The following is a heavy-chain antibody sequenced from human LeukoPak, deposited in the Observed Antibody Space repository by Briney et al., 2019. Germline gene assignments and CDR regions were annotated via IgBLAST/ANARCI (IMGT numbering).Heavy chain of an antibody. CDR2: IRYDGSNK. Sequence: GGSLRLSCAAPGFTFSSYGMHWVRQAPGKGLEWVAFIRYDGSNKYYADSVKGRFTISKDNSKNTLYLQMNSLRAEDTAVYYCAKDLLELLWFDVPPNWGQGTLVTVSS. CDR1: GFTFSSYG. CDR3: AKDLLELLWFDVPPN. V-gene: IGHV3-30*02. D-gene: IGHD3-10*01. J-gene: IGHJ4*02.